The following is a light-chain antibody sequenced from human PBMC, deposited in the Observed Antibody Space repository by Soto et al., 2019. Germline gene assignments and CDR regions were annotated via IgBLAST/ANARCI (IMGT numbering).Light chain of an antibody. CDR2: VDD. Sequence: QSVLTQPPSVSGTLGQRVIISCSGSRSNIGVNTVNWYRQLPGTAPKLLIYVDDERPSGVPDRFSGSKSGTSASLAISGLQSEDEADFYCPAWDDSLNGFVFGTGTKLTVL. J-gene: IGLJ1*01. CDR3: PAWDDSLNGFV. CDR1: RSNIGVNT. V-gene: IGLV1-44*01.